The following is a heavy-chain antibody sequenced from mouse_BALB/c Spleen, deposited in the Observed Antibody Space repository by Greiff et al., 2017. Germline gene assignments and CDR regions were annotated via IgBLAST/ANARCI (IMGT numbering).Heavy chain of an antibody. CDR3: ARGPITTVVADWYFDV. CDR2: ISSGGST. J-gene: IGHJ1*01. D-gene: IGHD1-1*01. Sequence: EVKLMESGGGLVKPGGSLKLSCAASGFTFSSYAMSWVRQTPEKRLEWVASISSGGSTYYPDSVKGRFTISRDNARNILYLQMSSLRSEDTAMYYCARGPITTVVADWYFDVWGAGTTVTVSS. V-gene: IGHV5-6-5*01. CDR1: GFTFSSYA.